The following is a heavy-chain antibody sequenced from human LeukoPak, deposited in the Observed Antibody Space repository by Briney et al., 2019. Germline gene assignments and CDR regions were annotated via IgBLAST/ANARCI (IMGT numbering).Heavy chain of an antibody. Sequence: GASLKISCKGSGSRFTSYWIGWVRPMPGRGLEWMGIIYPGDSDTRYTPSFQGQVTMSVDKSISTAYLQWSSLEASVTAMYYCASAQKSHGFDVWGQGTMVTVSS. CDR1: GSRFTSYW. J-gene: IGHJ3*01. V-gene: IGHV5-51*01. CDR2: IYPGDSDT. CDR3: ASAQKSHGFDV.